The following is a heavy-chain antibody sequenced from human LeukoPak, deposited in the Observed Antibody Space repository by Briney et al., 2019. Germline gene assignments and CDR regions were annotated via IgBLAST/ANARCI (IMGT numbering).Heavy chain of an antibody. CDR3: ARGGYCSSTSCYGDFDY. Sequence: SETLSLTCAVYGGSFSGYYWSWIRQPPGKGLEWIGEINHSGSTNYNPSLKSRVTISVDTSKNQFSLKLSSVTAADTAVYYCARGGYCSSTSCYGDFDYWVQGTLVTVSS. J-gene: IGHJ4*02. CDR2: INHSGST. D-gene: IGHD2-2*01. V-gene: IGHV4-34*01. CDR1: GGSFSGYY.